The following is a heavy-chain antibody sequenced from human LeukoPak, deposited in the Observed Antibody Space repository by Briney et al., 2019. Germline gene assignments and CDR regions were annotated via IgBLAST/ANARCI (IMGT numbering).Heavy chain of an antibody. Sequence: ASVKVSCKASGYTFTGYYVHWVRQAPGQGLEWMGWINPNSGGTNYAQKFQGRVTMTRDTSISTAYMELGRLRSDDTAVYYCARGEPLWGVRGVIITTYYFDYWGQGTLVTVSS. CDR1: GYTFTGYY. J-gene: IGHJ4*02. CDR2: INPNSGGT. D-gene: IGHD3-10*02. CDR3: ARGEPLWGVRGVIITTYYFDY. V-gene: IGHV1-2*02.